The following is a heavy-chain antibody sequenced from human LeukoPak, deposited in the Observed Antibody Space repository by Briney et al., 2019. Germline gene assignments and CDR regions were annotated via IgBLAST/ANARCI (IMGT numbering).Heavy chain of an antibody. CDR3: ARSPHILTGENFDY. V-gene: IGHV1-2*02. CDR1: GYTFTGYY. CDR2: INPNSGDT. Sequence: ASVKVSCKASGYTFTGYYMHWVRQAPGQGLEWMGWINPNSGDTNYAQKFQGSVTMTRDTSITTAYMELSRLRFDDTALYYCARSPHILTGENFDYWGQGTLVTVSS. J-gene: IGHJ4*02. D-gene: IGHD3-9*01.